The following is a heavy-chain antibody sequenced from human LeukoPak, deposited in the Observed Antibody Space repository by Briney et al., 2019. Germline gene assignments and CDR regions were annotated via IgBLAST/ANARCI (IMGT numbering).Heavy chain of an antibody. V-gene: IGHV1-18*01. CDR2: ISAYNGKT. CDR3: ARVRTVPAAIANFDY. Sequence: ASVKVSCKASGYTFSIFGISWVRQAPGQGLERMGWISAYNGKTNYVQKFARRVTMTTDTSTSTVYMKLRSLRSDDTAVYYCARVRTVPAAIANFDYWGQGTLVTVSS. CDR1: GYTFSIFG. D-gene: IGHD2-2*01. J-gene: IGHJ4*02.